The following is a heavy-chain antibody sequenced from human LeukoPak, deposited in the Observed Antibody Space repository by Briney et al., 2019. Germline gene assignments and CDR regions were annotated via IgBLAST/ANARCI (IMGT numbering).Heavy chain of an antibody. CDR3: ARELAVGTFDP. V-gene: IGHV3-53*01. CDR2: MYSGGAT. Sequence: PGGSLRLSCAVSGFTVSGDYMSWVRQAPGKGLEWVSVMYSGGATYYADSVKGRFTISRDNSKNTLYLQMNSLRVEDTAVYYCARELAVGTFDPWGQGTLVTVSS. D-gene: IGHD6-19*01. J-gene: IGHJ5*02. CDR1: GFTVSGDY.